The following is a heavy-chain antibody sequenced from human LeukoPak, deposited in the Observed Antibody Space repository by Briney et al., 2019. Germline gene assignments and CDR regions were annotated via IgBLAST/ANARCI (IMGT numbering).Heavy chain of an antibody. V-gene: IGHV3-23*01. CDR1: GFIFSNYA. CDR2: ISGNGLGT. D-gene: IGHD1-26*01. CDR3: AKDANYFDSGSYLIPFDF. Sequence: PGGSLRLSCAASGFIFSNYAMNWVRQAPGKGLEWVASISGNGLGTYYADSVKGRFNISRDNSKNTLYLHMESLRTEDTAVYYCAKDANYFDSGSYLIPFDFWGQGTRVTVSS. J-gene: IGHJ4*02.